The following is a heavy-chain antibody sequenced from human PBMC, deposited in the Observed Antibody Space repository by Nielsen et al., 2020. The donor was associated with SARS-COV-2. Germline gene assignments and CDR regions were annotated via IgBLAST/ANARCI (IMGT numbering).Heavy chain of an antibody. CDR1: GFTFSSYS. CDR3: ARNVAARPRTYYYYYMDV. V-gene: IGHV3-21*01. CDR2: ISSSSSYI. J-gene: IGHJ6*03. D-gene: IGHD6-6*01. Sequence: GGSLRLSCAASGFTFSSYSMNWVRQAPGKGLEWVSSISSSSSYIYYADSVKGRFTISRDNAKNSLYLQMNSLRAEDTAVYYCARNVAARPRTYYYYYMDVWGKGTTVTVSS.